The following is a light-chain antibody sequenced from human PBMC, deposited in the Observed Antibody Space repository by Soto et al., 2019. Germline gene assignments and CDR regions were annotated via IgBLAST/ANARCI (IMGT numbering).Light chain of an antibody. CDR2: KNN. Sequence: QSALTQPPSASGTPGQRVTISCSGSTSNIGSSNVYWYQQLPGSAPKLLIYKNNQRPSGVPDRFSGSKSGTSASLAISGLRSEDEDDYYCASWDASLSGAVFGGGTQLTVL. J-gene: IGLJ7*01. CDR1: TSNIGSSN. CDR3: ASWDASLSGAV. V-gene: IGLV1-47*01.